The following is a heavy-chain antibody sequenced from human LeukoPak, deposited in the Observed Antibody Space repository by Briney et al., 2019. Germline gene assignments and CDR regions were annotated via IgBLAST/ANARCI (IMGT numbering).Heavy chain of an antibody. Sequence: GGSLRLSCAASGFTFSSYGMHWVRQAPGKGLEWVAVIWYDGSNKYYADSVKGRFTISRDNSKNTLYLQMSSLRAEDTAVYYCARDVDYGDYSLFFDYWGQGTLVTVSS. CDR2: IWYDGSNK. D-gene: IGHD4-17*01. V-gene: IGHV3-33*01. J-gene: IGHJ4*02. CDR3: ARDVDYGDYSLFFDY. CDR1: GFTFSSYG.